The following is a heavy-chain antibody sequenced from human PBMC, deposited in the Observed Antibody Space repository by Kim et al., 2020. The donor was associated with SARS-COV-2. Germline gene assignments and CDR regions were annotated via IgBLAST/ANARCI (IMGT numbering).Heavy chain of an antibody. J-gene: IGHJ6*02. V-gene: IGHV1-69*01. D-gene: IGHD2-2*01. CDR3: ARDTAAAKFYYYYGMDV. Sequence: QGRVTITADESTSTAYMELSSLRSEDTAVYYCARDTAAAKFYYYYGMDVWGQGTTVTVSS.